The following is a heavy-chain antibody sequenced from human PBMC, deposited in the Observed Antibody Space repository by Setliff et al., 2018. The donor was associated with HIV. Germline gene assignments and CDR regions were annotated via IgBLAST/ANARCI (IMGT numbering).Heavy chain of an antibody. J-gene: IGHJ6*02. V-gene: IGHV4-39*01. CDR2: LYYSGSS. CDR3: AGGHYHFCSGYYEGGYGMDV. CDR1: SGSIRSENYF. D-gene: IGHD3-3*01. Sequence: NPSETLSLTCTVFSGSIRSENYFWGWIRQPPGKGLEWIGSLYYSGSSYYNPSLKSGVPISVDTSKNQISMNLHSVTAADTALYYCAGGHYHFCSGYYEGGYGMDVWGQETTVTVSS.